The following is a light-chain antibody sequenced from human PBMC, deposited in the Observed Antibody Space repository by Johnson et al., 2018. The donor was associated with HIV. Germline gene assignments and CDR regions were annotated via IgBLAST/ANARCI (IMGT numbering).Light chain of an antibody. CDR3: VAWDSSSLCAHYG. CDR2: EIN. Sequence: QSVLTQPPSVSAAPGQKVTISCSGSSSNIGNNYVSWYQHLPGRAPKLLIYEINKRPSGIPDRFSASKSGSSATLDIPGLQTGDEADYYCVAWDSSSLCAHYGFGTGTEVTVL. J-gene: IGLJ1*01. V-gene: IGLV1-51*02. CDR1: SSNIGNNY.